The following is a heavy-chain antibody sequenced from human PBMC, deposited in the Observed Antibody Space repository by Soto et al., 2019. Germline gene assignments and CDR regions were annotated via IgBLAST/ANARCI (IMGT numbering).Heavy chain of an antibody. CDR2: LYSGGST. D-gene: IGHD3-22*01. CDR3: ARDRVESGYPEYFQH. V-gene: IGHV3-53*01. CDR1: GFTVSSNY. Sequence: EVQLVESGGGWIQPGGSLRLSCAASGFTVSSNYMSWVRQAPGKGLEWVSVLYSGGSTYYADSVKGRCTISRDNSKNTLYLQMNSLRAEETDVYYCARDRVESGYPEYFQHWGQGTLVTVSS. J-gene: IGHJ1*01.